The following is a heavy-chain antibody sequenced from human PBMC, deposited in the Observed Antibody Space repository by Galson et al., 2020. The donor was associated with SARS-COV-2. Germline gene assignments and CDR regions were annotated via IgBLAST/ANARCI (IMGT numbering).Heavy chain of an antibody. CDR2: IIPSLNIA. J-gene: IGHJ6*03. D-gene: IGHD3-10*01. Sequence: ASVKVSCKASGGAFEKNGFDWVRQAPGQGLEWMGRIIPSLNIASSAQTFQGRVSITADKSTSIVYMELSALTSDDTAVYYCVSTTKARGVAQYFYFYMDVWGKGTTVTVSS. CDR1: GGAFEKNG. V-gene: IGHV1-69*04. CDR3: VSTTKARGVAQYFYFYMDV.